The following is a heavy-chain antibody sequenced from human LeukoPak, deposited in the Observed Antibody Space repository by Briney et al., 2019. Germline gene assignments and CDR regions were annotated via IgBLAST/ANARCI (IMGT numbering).Heavy chain of an antibody. D-gene: IGHD3-3*01. J-gene: IGHJ4*02. Sequence: GGSLRLSCAASGFTFSSYAMSWVRQAPGKGLEWVSAISGSGGSTYYADSVKGRFTISRDNSKNTLYLQMNSLRAEDTAVYYCAKYYDFWSGYYGAFDYWGQGTLVTVSS. CDR2: ISGSGGST. V-gene: IGHV3-23*01. CDR1: GFTFSSYA. CDR3: AKYYDFWSGYYGAFDY.